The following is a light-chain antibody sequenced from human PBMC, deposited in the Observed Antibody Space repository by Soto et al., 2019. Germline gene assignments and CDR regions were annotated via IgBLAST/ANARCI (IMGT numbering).Light chain of an antibody. V-gene: IGKV3-20*01. J-gene: IGKJ5*01. CDR2: GAS. Sequence: EIVLTHSPGTLSLSPCERAALSVSASQSVSSTYLAWYQRRPGQAPRLLLYGASIRPPGIPDRFSGSGSGTDFTLTISRLEPEDFAVYYCQQFARSPPGITFGQGTRLEI. CDR1: QSVSSTY. CDR3: QQFARSPPGIT.